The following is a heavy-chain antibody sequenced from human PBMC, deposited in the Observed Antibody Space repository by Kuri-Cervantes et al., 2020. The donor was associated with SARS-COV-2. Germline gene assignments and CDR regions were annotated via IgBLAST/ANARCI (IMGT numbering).Heavy chain of an antibody. J-gene: IGHJ6*03. D-gene: IGHD6-13*01. CDR3: ARVRGSHYYYYMDV. CDR2: VYYSGRT. V-gene: IGHV4-39*07. Sequence: SETLSLTCTVSGDSISSNNYYWGWIRQPPGKGLEWIGSVYYSGRTFYNPSLKSRVTITVDTSKNQFSLKLSSVTAADTAVYYCARVRGSHYYYYMDVWGKGTTVTVSS. CDR1: GDSISSNNYY.